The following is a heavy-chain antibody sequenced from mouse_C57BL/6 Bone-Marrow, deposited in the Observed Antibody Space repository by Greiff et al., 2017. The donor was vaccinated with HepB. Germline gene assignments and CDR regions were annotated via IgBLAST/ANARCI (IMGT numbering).Heavy chain of an antibody. J-gene: IGHJ4*01. CDR2: IDPENGDT. Sequence: EVQLQQSVAELVRPGASVKLSCTASGFNIKDDYTYWVLQRPEQGLEWIGWIDPENGDTEYASKFQGKATITADTSSNTPYLQLSSLTSEDTAVYYCTPELQDYAIGCWGEGTSAAMSS. D-gene: IGHD1-1*01. CDR1: GFNIKDDY. V-gene: IGHV14-4*01. CDR3: TPELQDYAIGC.